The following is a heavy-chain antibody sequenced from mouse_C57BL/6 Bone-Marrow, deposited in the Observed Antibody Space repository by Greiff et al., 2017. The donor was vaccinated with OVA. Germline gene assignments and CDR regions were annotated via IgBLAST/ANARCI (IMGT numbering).Heavy chain of an antibody. V-gene: IGHV5-9-1*02. J-gene: IGHJ2*01. CDR2: ISSGGDYI. CDR3: TRECGSSYLPFDD. CDR1: GFTFSSYA. Sequence: EVHLVESGEGLVKPGGSLKLSCAASGFTFSSYAMSWVRQTPEKRLEWVAYISSGGDYIYYADTVKGRFTISRDNARNTLYLQMSSLKSEDTAMYYCTRECGSSYLPFDDWGQGTTLTVSS. D-gene: IGHD1-1*01.